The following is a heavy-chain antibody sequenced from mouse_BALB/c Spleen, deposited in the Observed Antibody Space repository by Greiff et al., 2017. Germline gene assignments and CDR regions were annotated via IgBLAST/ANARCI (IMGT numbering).Heavy chain of an antibody. J-gene: IGHJ4*01. CDR1: GFTFSSYT. V-gene: IGHV5-12-2*01. CDR2: ISNGGGST. Sequence: EVKLMESGGGLVQPGGSLKLSCAASGFTFSSYTMSWVRQTPEKRLEWVAYISNGGGSTYYPDTVKGRFTISRDNAKNTLYLQMSSLKSEDTAMYYCARQSAMDYWGQGTSVTVSS. CDR3: ARQSAMDY.